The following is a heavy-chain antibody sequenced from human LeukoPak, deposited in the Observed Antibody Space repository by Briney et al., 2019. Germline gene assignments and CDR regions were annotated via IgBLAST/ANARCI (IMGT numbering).Heavy chain of an antibody. D-gene: IGHD1-7*01. Sequence: ASVKVSCKVSGGTFSNYAIHWVRQGPGQGLEWMGWINPNSGGTNYAQKFQGRVTMTRDTSISTAYMELSRLRSDDTAVYYCARERAGTYETHYYYYMDVWGKGTTVTVSS. CDR3: ARERAGTYETHYYYYMDV. J-gene: IGHJ6*03. CDR2: INPNSGGT. V-gene: IGHV1-2*02. CDR1: GGTFSNYA.